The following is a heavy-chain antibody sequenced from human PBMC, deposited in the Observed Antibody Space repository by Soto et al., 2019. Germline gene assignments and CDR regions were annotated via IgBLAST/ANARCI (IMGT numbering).Heavy chain of an antibody. CDR3: ARVGDISDYFDY. CDR2: IYPGDSDT. V-gene: IGHV5-51*01. J-gene: IGHJ4*02. D-gene: IGHD3-9*01. Sequence: GESLKISCEASGYSFSNFWIGWVRQMPGKGLEWMGIIYPGDSDTRYSPSFQGQVTISVDKSITTAYLQWRSLKASDTAMYYCARVGDISDYFDYWGQGTLGTVPQ. CDR1: GYSFSNFW.